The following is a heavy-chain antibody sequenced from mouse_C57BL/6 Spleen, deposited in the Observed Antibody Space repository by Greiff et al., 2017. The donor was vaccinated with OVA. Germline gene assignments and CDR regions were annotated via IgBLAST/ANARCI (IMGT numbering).Heavy chain of an antibody. Sequence: EVKLMESGPGLVKPSQSLSLTCSVTGYSITSGYYWNWIRQFPGNKLEWMGYISYDGSNNYNPSLKNRISITRDTSKNQFFLKLNSVTTEDTATYCCASPSYYYGSSTWFAYWGQGTLVTVSA. CDR1: GYSITSGYY. CDR2: ISYDGSN. V-gene: IGHV3-6*01. CDR3: ASPSYYYGSSTWFAY. D-gene: IGHD1-1*01. J-gene: IGHJ3*01.